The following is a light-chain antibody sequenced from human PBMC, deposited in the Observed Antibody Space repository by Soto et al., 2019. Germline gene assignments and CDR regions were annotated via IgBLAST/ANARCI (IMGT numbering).Light chain of an antibody. J-gene: IGLJ2*01. CDR2: DVS. CDR3: SSYTSSSTYVV. V-gene: IGLV2-14*01. Sequence: QSALTQPASVSGSPGQPITISCTGTSRDVGGYNYVSWYQQHPGKAPKLMIYDVSNRPSGVSNRFSGSKSGNTASLTISGLQADDEADYYCSSYTSSSTYVVFGGGTKVTVL. CDR1: SRDVGGYNY.